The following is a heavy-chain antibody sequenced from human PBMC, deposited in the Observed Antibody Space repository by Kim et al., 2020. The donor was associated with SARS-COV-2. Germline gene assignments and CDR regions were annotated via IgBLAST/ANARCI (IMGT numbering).Heavy chain of an antibody. Sequence: ASVKVSCKASGYTFTSYGISWVRQAPGQGLEWMGWISAYNGNTNYAQKLQGRVTMTTDTSTSTAYMELRSLRSDDTAVYYCARDRWELLPGPHAFDIWGQGTMVTVSS. CDR1: GYTFTSYG. V-gene: IGHV1-18*01. D-gene: IGHD1-26*01. CDR3: ARDRWELLPGPHAFDI. CDR2: ISAYNGNT. J-gene: IGHJ3*02.